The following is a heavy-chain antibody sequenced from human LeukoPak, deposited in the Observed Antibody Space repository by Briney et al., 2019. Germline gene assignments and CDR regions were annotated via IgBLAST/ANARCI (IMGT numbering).Heavy chain of an antibody. CDR3: ARGRYGSGSFYYYYYVDV. CDR1: GGSISSSSYY. V-gene: IGHV4-39*07. J-gene: IGHJ6*03. Sequence: SETLSLTCTASGGSISSSSYYWVWIRQPPGKGLEWIGSIYYSGSTYYNPSLKSRVTISVDTSKNQFSLKLSSVTAADTAVYYCARGRYGSGSFYYYYYVDVWGKGTTVTVYS. D-gene: IGHD3-10*01. CDR2: IYYSGST.